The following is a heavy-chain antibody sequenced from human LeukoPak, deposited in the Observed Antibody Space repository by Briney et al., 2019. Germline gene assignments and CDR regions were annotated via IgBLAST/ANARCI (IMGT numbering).Heavy chain of an antibody. CDR3: ARDHGYSGSYLDY. Sequence: GGSLRLSCAASGFTFSSYGMHWVRQAPGKGLEWVAVISYDGSNKYYADSVKGRFTISRDNSKNTLYLQMNSLRAEDTAVYYCARDHGYSGSYLDYWGQGTLVTVSS. J-gene: IGHJ4*02. CDR1: GFTFSSYG. CDR2: ISYDGSNK. D-gene: IGHD1-26*01. V-gene: IGHV3-30*03.